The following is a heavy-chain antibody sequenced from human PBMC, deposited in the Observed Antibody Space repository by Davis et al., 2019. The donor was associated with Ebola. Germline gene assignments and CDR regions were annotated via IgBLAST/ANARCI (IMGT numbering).Heavy chain of an antibody. CDR2: IYYSGTT. D-gene: IGHD3-10*01. CDR3: ARAGLRGMSRGYFDY. V-gene: IGHV4-59*12. CDR1: GGSISYYY. J-gene: IGHJ4*02. Sequence: MPAGSLSLTCTVSGGSISYYYWNWIRQAPGKGLEWIGYIYYSGTTNYNTSLKSRVTMSVDTYKNQFYLKLSAVTAADTAVYYCARAGLRGMSRGYFDYWGQGAMVDVSS.